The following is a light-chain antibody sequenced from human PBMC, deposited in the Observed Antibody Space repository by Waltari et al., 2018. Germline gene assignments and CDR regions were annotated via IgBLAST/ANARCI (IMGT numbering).Light chain of an antibody. V-gene: IGLV1-47*01. CDR2: RND. Sequence: QSVLTQPPSVSGTPGQGVTISCSGSSSNIGTNYVYWYQQLPRTAPNLLIFRNDQRPSGVPDRFSASKSGTSASLASSGLRSEDEADYYGAAWDDGLSGPVFGGGTKLTVL. CDR1: SSNIGTNY. J-gene: IGLJ3*02. CDR3: AAWDDGLSGPV.